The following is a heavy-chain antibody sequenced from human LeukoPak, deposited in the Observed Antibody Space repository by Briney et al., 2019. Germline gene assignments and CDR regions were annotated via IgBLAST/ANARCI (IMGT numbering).Heavy chain of an antibody. CDR3: ARRKFGYDDAFDI. Sequence: ASVKVSCKASGYTFTSYYIKWVRQATGQGLEWMGWMNPNSGNTGYAQKFQGRVTMTRNTSISTAYMELSSLRSEDTAVYYCARRKFGYDDAFDIWGQGTMVTVSS. CDR1: GYTFTSYY. J-gene: IGHJ3*02. V-gene: IGHV1-8*01. CDR2: MNPNSGNT. D-gene: IGHD5-12*01.